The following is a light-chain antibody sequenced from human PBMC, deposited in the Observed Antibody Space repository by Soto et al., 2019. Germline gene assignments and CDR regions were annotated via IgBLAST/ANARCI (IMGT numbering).Light chain of an antibody. CDR2: EVS. CDR1: SSDVGGYDY. J-gene: IGLJ1*01. V-gene: IGLV2-14*01. CDR3: SSYTSSSNDV. Sequence: QSAQTHPASVCRSPGHSITISCTGTSSDVGGYDYVSWYQHHPGKAPKLTIYEVSNRPSGVSNRFSGSKSGNTASLTISGLQAEDEAEYYCSSYTSSSNDVFGTGTKVTVL.